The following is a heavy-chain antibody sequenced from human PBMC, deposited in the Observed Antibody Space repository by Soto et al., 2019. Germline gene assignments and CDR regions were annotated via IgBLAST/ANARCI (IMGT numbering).Heavy chain of an antibody. J-gene: IGHJ6*02. V-gene: IGHV5-51*01. CDR2: IYPGDSDT. Sequence: PXDSLKVSCQCSGYSFTSYWIGLVLQMPGKGLEWMGIIYPGDSDTRYSPSFQGQVTISADKSISTAYLQWSSLKASDTAMYYCARNLTDIVVVPAAIYGMDVWGQGTTVTVSS. CDR1: GYSFTSYW. D-gene: IGHD2-2*01. CDR3: ARNLTDIVVVPAAIYGMDV.